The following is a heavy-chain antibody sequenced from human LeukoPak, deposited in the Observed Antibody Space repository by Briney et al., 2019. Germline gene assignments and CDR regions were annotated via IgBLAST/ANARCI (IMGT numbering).Heavy chain of an antibody. Sequence: SETLSLTCGVSGYSITSGYYWCWIRQPPGKGLEWIGSIYHSGSTHYNPSLKSRVTISGDTSKNQFSLKLSSVTAAETAVYYCARHPGGSYRFAYWGQGTLVTVSS. V-gene: IGHV4-38-2*01. CDR1: GYSITSGYY. CDR3: ARHPGGSYRFAY. D-gene: IGHD1-26*01. J-gene: IGHJ4*02. CDR2: IYHSGST.